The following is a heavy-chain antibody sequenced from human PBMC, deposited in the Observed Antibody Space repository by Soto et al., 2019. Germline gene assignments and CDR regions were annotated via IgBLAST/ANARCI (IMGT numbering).Heavy chain of an antibody. CDR3: ASVAYCGGDCYSNSDSGELGFDY. CDR2: IYYSGTT. J-gene: IGHJ4*02. CDR1: GGSISSGSHY. Sequence: SETLSLTCTVSGGSISSGSHYWNWIRQHPGKGLEWIGYIYYSGTTFYSPSLKSRVTISIDTSKNQFSLNLSSVTAADTAVYYCASVAYCGGDCYSNSDSGELGFDYWGQGTLVTVSS. V-gene: IGHV4-31*03. D-gene: IGHD2-21*02.